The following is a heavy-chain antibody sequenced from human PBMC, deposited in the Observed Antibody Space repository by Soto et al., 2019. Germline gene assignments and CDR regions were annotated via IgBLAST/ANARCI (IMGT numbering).Heavy chain of an antibody. J-gene: IGHJ5*02. CDR2: ILPGGSDT. CDR3: ARVGREDWLDP. D-gene: IGHD3-3*01. CDR1: GYSFTSYW. Sequence: GESLKISCKSSGYSFTSYWIGWVRQMPGKGLEWMGNILPGGSDTRYSASFQGQVTISADKSISTAYLQWSSLKASDTAMYYCARVGREDWLDPWGQGTLVTVSS. V-gene: IGHV5-51*01.